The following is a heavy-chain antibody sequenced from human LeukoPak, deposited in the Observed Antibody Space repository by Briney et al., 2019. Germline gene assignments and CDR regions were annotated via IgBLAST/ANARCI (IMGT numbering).Heavy chain of an antibody. CDR3: ARVHDTTGYYHYFDS. Sequence: GGSLRLSCEASGFTFSTYPMHWVRQAPDKGLEWVAMISYHGSNEYYADSVKGRFTISRDNSKNTLYLQMNNPRVEDTAVYYCARVHDTTGYYHYFDSWGQGTLVTVSS. V-gene: IGHV3-30*03. J-gene: IGHJ4*02. CDR2: ISYHGSNE. CDR1: GFTFSTYP. D-gene: IGHD3-9*01.